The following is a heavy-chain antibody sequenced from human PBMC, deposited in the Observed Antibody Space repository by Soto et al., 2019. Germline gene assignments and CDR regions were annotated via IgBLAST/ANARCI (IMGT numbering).Heavy chain of an antibody. Sequence: EVQLVETGGGLIQPGGSLRLSCAASGFTVSSNYMSWVRQAPGKGLEWVSVIYSGGSTYYADSVRGRFTISRDNSKNTLYLQMKSLRDEDTAVYYCARDPPATRHGMDVWGQGPTVTVSS. J-gene: IGHJ6*02. CDR3: ARDPPATRHGMDV. CDR2: IYSGGST. V-gene: IGHV3-53*02. CDR1: GFTVSSNY.